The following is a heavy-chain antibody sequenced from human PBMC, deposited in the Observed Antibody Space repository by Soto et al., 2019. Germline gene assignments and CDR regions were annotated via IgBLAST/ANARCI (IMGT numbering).Heavy chain of an antibody. CDR1: GGSVSSGSYY. J-gene: IGHJ4*02. Sequence: SETLSLTXTVSGGSVSSGSYYWSWIRQPPGKGLEWIGYIYSSGSTNYNPSLKSRVTISLDTSKNQFSLKLSSLTASDTAMYYCARDGYTNFDYWGQGTLVTVS. V-gene: IGHV4-61*01. D-gene: IGHD5-12*01. CDR2: IYSSGST. CDR3: ARDGYTNFDY.